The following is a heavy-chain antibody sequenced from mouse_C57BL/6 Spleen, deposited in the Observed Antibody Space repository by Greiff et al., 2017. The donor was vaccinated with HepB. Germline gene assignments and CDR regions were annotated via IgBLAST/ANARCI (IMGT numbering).Heavy chain of an antibody. V-gene: IGHV1-64*01. CDR3: ARSGGSSLFAY. Sequence: QVQLQQPGAELVKPGASVKLSCKASGYTFTSYWMHWVKQRPGQGLEWIGMIHPNSGSTNYNEKFKSMATLTVDKSSSTAYMQLSSLTSEDSAVYYCARSGGSSLFAYWGQGTLVTVSA. J-gene: IGHJ3*01. CDR2: IHPNSGST. D-gene: IGHD1-1*01. CDR1: GYTFTSYW.